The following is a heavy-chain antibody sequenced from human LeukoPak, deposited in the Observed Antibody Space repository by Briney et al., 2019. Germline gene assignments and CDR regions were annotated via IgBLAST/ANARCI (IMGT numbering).Heavy chain of an antibody. CDR1: GFTVSNNY. V-gene: IGHV3-23*01. D-gene: IGHD7-27*01. CDR3: ARGLHLGSDI. CDR2: ISGSGGST. Sequence: GGSLRLSCAASGFTVSNNYMSWVRQAPGKGLEWVSAISGSGGSTYYADSVKGRFTISRDNSKNTLYLQMNSLRAEDTAMYYCARGLHLGSDIWGQGTMVTVSS. J-gene: IGHJ3*02.